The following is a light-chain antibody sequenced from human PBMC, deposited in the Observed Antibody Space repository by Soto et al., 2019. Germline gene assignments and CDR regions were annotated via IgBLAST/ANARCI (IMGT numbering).Light chain of an antibody. CDR3: QQYGSSPPALT. CDR1: QSVSSRY. V-gene: IGKV3-20*01. Sequence: EIVLTQSPGTLSLSLGERATLSCRASQSVSSRYLGWYQQKPGQAPRLLIYSATSRGTGSPDRFSGSGSGTDFTLTISRLEPEDFAVYYCQQYGSSPPALTFGGGTKVEIK. J-gene: IGKJ4*01. CDR2: SAT.